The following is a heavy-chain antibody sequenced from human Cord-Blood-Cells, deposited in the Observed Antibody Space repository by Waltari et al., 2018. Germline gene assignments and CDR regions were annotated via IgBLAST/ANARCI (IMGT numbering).Heavy chain of an antibody. Sequence: QVQLVQSGAEVKKPGASVKVSCKASGYTFTSYGISWVRQAPGKGLEWMGWISAYNGNTNYAQKLQGRVTMTTDTSTSTAYMELRSLRSDDTAVYYCARVETTYSSSWFIDYWGQGTLVTVSS. CDR2: ISAYNGNT. V-gene: IGHV1-18*04. CDR3: ARVETTYSSSWFIDY. CDR1: GYTFTSYG. D-gene: IGHD6-13*01. J-gene: IGHJ4*02.